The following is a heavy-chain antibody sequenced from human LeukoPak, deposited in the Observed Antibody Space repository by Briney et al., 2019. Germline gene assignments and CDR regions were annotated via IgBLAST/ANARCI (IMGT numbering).Heavy chain of an antibody. Sequence: GGSLRLSCAASGFTFSNAWMTWVRQAPGKGLEWVSYISSSGSTIYYADSVKGRFTISRDNAKNSLYLQMNSLRAEDTAAYYCARGGTLEYFQHWGQGTLVTVSS. CDR1: GFTFSNAW. CDR2: ISSSGSTI. CDR3: ARGGTLEYFQH. J-gene: IGHJ1*01. V-gene: IGHV3-48*04.